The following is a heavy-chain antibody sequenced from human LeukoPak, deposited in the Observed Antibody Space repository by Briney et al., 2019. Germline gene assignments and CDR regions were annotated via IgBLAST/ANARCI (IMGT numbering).Heavy chain of an antibody. V-gene: IGHV3-7*01. D-gene: IGHD3-10*01. CDR2: IKQDGSEK. Sequence: GGSLRLSCAASGFTFSSYWMSWVRQAPGKGLEWVANIKQDGSEKYYVDSVKGRFTISRDNAKNSLYLQMNSLRAEDTGVYYCARDSSLHPGYYGSGSYYKDWFDPWGQGTLVTVSS. J-gene: IGHJ5*02. CDR1: GFTFSSYW. CDR3: ARDSSLHPGYYGSGSYYKDWFDP.